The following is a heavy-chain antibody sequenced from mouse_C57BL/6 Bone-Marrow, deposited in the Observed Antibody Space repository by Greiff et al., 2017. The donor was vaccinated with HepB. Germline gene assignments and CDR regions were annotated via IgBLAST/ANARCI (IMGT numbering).Heavy chain of an antibody. CDR1: GYTFTDYE. CDR2: IDPETGGP. D-gene: IGHD6-1*01. Sequence: QVQLQQSGAELVRPGASVTLSCKASGYTFTDYEMHWVKQTPVHGLEWIGAIDPETGGPAYNQKFKGKAILTADKSSSTAYMELRSLTSEDSAVYYCTRKPYYFDYWGQGTTLTVSS. CDR3: TRKPYYFDY. J-gene: IGHJ2*01. V-gene: IGHV1-15*01.